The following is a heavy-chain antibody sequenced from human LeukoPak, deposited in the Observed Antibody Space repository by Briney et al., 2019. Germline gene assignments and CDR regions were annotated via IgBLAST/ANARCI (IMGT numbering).Heavy chain of an antibody. V-gene: IGHV4-61*08. CDR3: ARHPLPEQFDY. J-gene: IGHJ4*02. CDR1: GGSISSGDFY. Sequence: SETLSLTCTVSGGSISSGDFYWSWIRQPPGKGLEWIGYIYYSGSTNYNPSLKSRVTISVDTSKNQFSLKLSSVTAADTAVYYCARHPLPEQFDYWGQGTLVTVSS. D-gene: IGHD1-14*01. CDR2: IYYSGST.